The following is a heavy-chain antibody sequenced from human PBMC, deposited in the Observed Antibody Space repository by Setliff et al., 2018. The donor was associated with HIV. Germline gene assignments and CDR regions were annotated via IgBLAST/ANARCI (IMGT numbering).Heavy chain of an antibody. Sequence: PSETLSLTCTVSGGSISSNNYYWGWIRQPPGKGLEWIGSIYYSGSTFYNPSLKSRLTISVDTSKNQFSLKLTSVTAADTAVYYCARVGDGYNSFDYWGQGTLVTVSS. D-gene: IGHD5-12*01. CDR3: ARVGDGYNSFDY. V-gene: IGHV4-39*01. J-gene: IGHJ4*02. CDR1: GGSISSNNYY. CDR2: IYYSGST.